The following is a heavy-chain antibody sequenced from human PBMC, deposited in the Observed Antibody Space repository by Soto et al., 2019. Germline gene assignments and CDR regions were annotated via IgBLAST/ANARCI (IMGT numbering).Heavy chain of an antibody. V-gene: IGHV1-69*01. CDR1: GGTFSSYA. CDR2: IIPIFGTA. CDR3: ARDAKSDYYDSSGYYWYFDL. D-gene: IGHD3-22*01. J-gene: IGHJ2*01. Sequence: QVQLVQSGAEVKKPGSSVKVSCKASGGTFSSYAISWVRQAPGQGLEWMGGIIPIFGTANYAQKFQGRVTIHADESTSTAYMELSSLRSEDTAVYYCARDAKSDYYDSSGYYWYFDLWGRGTLVTVSS.